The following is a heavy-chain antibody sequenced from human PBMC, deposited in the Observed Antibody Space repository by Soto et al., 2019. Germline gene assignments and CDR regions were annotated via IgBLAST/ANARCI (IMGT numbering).Heavy chain of an antibody. V-gene: IGHV4-4*02. CDR2: IYHNGTT. CDR3: ARGPKY. Sequence: SETLSLTCAVSGGSIISSHWWTWVRQSPGKGLEWAGEIYHNGTTNYNPSFKSRLTISVDTSRNQFYLNLNPVTARDTATYFCARGPKYWGPGKLVTVSS. CDR1: GGSIISSHW. J-gene: IGHJ4*02.